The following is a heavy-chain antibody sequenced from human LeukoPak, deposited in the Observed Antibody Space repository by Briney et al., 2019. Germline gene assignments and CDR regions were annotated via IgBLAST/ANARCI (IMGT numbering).Heavy chain of an antibody. CDR2: VWHDGFNK. CDR1: GFTFSSYA. D-gene: IGHD3-10*01. CDR3: ARELFGSGICPDY. J-gene: IGHJ4*02. V-gene: IGHV3-33*01. Sequence: PGGSLRLSCTAPGFTFSSYAIHWIRQAPGKGLEGVALVWHDGFNKYYADSVKGRFSISRDNYKNTVYLQMNSLRAEDTAVYYCARELFGSGICPDYWGQGTLVTVSS.